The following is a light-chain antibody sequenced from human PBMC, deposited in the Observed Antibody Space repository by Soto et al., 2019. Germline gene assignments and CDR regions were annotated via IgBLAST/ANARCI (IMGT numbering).Light chain of an antibody. CDR1: QGISRW. CDR2: DAS. J-gene: IGKJ1*01. Sequence: DIQMTQSPSTLSASVGDRVTITCRASQGISRWLAWYQQKPGKAPKLLIYDASTLESGVPSRFSGSGSGTEFTLTISSLQPDDFATYYCQQYNIYWMFGQGTKVEIK. CDR3: QQYNIYWM. V-gene: IGKV1-5*01.